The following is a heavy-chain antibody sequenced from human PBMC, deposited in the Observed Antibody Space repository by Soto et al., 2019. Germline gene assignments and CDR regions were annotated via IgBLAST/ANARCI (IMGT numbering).Heavy chain of an antibody. Sequence: EVQLVESGGGLVQPGGSLRLSCAASGFTFSSYCMRWVRQAPGKGLVWVSRINSDGGSTGYADSVKGRFTISRDNAKNTLYLQMNRLRAEDTAVYYCVRTSLVVAAATRYDYWGQGTLVTVSS. V-gene: IGHV3-74*01. CDR2: INSDGGST. CDR1: GFTFSSYC. CDR3: VRTSLVVAAATRYDY. D-gene: IGHD2-15*01. J-gene: IGHJ4*02.